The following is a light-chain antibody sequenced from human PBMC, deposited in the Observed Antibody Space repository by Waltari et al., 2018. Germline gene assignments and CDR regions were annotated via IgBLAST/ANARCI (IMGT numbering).Light chain of an antibody. CDR2: EVS. V-gene: IGLV2-23*02. CDR1: SSDVGKYNL. J-gene: IGLJ3*02. CDR3: CSYVRSTWV. Sequence: QSALTQPASVSGSPGQSITISCTGTSSDVGKYNLVSWYQQHPGNAPNVMIYEVSKRPSGVSNRFSGSKSGNTASLTISGLQAEDEADYYCCSYVRSTWVFGGGTKLTVL.